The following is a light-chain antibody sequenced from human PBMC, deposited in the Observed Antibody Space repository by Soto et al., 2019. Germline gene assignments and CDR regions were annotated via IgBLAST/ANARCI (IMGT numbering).Light chain of an antibody. V-gene: IGLV2-8*01. CDR2: EVS. CDR1: SSDVGGYNY. J-gene: IGLJ1*01. Sequence: QSVLTQPPSASGSPGQSVTISCTGTSSDVGGYNYVSWYQQHPGKAPKLMIYEVSKRPSGVPDRFSGSKSGNTASLTVAGLPAEEADDYYRSSYAGSNVVFGTGTKVTVL. CDR3: SSYAGSNVV.